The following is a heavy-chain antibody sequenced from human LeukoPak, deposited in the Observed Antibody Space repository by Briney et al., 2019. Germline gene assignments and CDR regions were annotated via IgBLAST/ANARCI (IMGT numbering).Heavy chain of an antibody. V-gene: IGHV3-48*03. CDR2: ITSSGGTK. J-gene: IGHJ6*03. CDR1: GFGFSTYE. Sequence: PGGALRVSCAASGFGFSTYEMNWVRQAPGKGLECISYITSSGGTKDYAKSVKGRFIISRDNAKNSLFLQMNSMTTEDTAVYYCARARGSDYYYCYMDVWGKGTMVTVSS. CDR3: ARARGSDYYYCYMDV.